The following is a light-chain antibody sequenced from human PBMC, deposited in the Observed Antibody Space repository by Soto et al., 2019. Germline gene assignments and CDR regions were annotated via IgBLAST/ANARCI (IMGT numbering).Light chain of an antibody. CDR1: QSVSSN. V-gene: IGKV3-15*01. CDR3: QQYNNWPQT. CDR2: GAS. Sequence: EIVMTQSPATLSVSPGERATLSCRASQSVSSNLAWYQQKPGQAPRLLIYGASTRATGIPARFGGSGSGTEFTLTISSLQSEDCAVYYCQQYNNWPQTFGQGTKVEIK. J-gene: IGKJ1*01.